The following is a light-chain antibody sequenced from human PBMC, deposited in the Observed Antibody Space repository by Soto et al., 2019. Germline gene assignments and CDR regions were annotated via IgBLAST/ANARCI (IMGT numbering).Light chain of an antibody. CDR3: QQYGSSPVT. CDR1: QSVSAN. V-gene: IGKV3-20*01. Sequence: EIVMTQSPATLSVSPGERATLSFRASQSVSANLAWYQQKPGQAPRFLIYGAFSRATGIPDRFSGSGSGTDFTLTISRLEPEDFAVYYCQQYGSSPVTFGQGTKVDI. J-gene: IGKJ1*01. CDR2: GAF.